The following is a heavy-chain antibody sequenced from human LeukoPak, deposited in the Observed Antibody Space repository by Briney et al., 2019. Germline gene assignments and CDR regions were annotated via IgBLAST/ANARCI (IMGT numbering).Heavy chain of an antibody. CDR3: ARDMVSGSLGAEFDY. D-gene: IGHD3-10*01. V-gene: IGHV1-2*02. CDR2: INPNSGGT. Sequence: ASVTVSCKASGYTFTGYYMHWVRQAPGQGLEWMGWINPNSGGTNYAQKFQGRVTMTRDTSISTAYMELSRLRSDDTAVYYCARDMVSGSLGAEFDYWGQGTLVTVSS. CDR1: GYTFTGYY. J-gene: IGHJ4*02.